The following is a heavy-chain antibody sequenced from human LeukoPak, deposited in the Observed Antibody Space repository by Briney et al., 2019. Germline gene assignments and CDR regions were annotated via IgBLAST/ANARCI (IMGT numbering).Heavy chain of an antibody. Sequence: PSETLSLTCAVYGGSFSGYSWSWIRQPPGKGLEWIGEINHSGSTNYNPSLKSRVTISVDTSKNQFSLKLSSVTAADTAVYYCARRITMIVVVITGNWFDPWGQGTLVTVSS. V-gene: IGHV4-34*01. CDR3: ARRITMIVVVITGNWFDP. D-gene: IGHD3-22*01. CDR1: GGSFSGYS. CDR2: INHSGST. J-gene: IGHJ5*02.